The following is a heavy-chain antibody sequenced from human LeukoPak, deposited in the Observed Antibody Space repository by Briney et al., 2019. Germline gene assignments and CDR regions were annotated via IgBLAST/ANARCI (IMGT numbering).Heavy chain of an antibody. V-gene: IGHV1-18*04. CDR3: ARDEVSGGWYNH. J-gene: IGHJ4*02. CDR1: GYTFTSRG. Sequence: ASVKVSCKASGYTFTSRGFSWLRQAPGQGLEWMGWINADSGNTNYAQKLQGRVTLTTDTSTNTAYMELRSLRSDDTAVYYCARDEVSGGWYNHWGQGTLVTVS. CDR2: INADSGNT. D-gene: IGHD6-19*01.